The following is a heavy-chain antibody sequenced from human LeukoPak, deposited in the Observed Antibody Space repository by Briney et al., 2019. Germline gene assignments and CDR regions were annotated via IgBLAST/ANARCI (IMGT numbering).Heavy chain of an antibody. J-gene: IGHJ4*02. V-gene: IGHV3-74*01. CDR2: INSDGTGT. CDR3: VREGAIVGAIYFDY. D-gene: IGHD1-26*01. Sequence: QAGGSLRLSCAASGFTFSSYWMHWVRQAPGKGLVWVSRINSDGTGTRYADSAKGRFTISRDNAKNTLYLQMNSLRAEGTAVYYCVREGAIVGAIYFDYWGQGTLVTVSS. CDR1: GFTFSSYW.